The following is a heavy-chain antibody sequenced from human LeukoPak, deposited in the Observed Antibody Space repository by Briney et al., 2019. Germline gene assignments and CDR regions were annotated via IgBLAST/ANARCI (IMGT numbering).Heavy chain of an antibody. CDR1: GFRFSSQE. V-gene: IGHV3-48*03. Sequence: GGSLRLSCAASGFRFSSQEMAWGRQAPGKGLEWVSYMSKDGRTIYYADSVKGRFTISRDNTRNSLFLQLNSLRADDTGFYYCARGSYTGFDLYFDSWGQGTLVTISS. D-gene: IGHD5-12*01. J-gene: IGHJ4*02. CDR2: MSKDGRTI. CDR3: ARGSYTGFDLYFDS.